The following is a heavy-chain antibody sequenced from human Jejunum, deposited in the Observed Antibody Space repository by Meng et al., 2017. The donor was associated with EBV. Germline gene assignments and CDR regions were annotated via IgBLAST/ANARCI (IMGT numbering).Heavy chain of an antibody. J-gene: IGHJ4*02. V-gene: IGHV3-23*01. D-gene: IGHD6-19*01. CDR1: GLTFNNYA. CDR3: AAAVVGTRGRLDY. Sequence: EVQLLESGGGLAQPGGSLRISCAASGLTFNNYAMNWVRQAPGKGLEWVSGVSYGGTYYADSVKGRFTISRDISKDTVDLHMNSLSAEDTALYYCAAAVVGTRGRLDYWDQGTLVTVAS. CDR2: VSYGGT.